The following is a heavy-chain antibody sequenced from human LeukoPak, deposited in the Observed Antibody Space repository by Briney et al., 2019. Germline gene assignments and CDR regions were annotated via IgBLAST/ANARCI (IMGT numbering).Heavy chain of an antibody. CDR1: GFTFSSYG. J-gene: IGHJ4*02. Sequence: PGRSLRLSCAASGFTFSSYGMHWVRQAPGKGLEWVAVISYDGSNKYYADSVKGRFTISRDNAKNSLYLQMNSLRAEDTAVYFCAKGAGGYYDSSGSGFDYWGQGTLVTVSS. D-gene: IGHD3-22*01. CDR3: AKGAGGYYDSSGSGFDY. V-gene: IGHV3-30*18. CDR2: ISYDGSNK.